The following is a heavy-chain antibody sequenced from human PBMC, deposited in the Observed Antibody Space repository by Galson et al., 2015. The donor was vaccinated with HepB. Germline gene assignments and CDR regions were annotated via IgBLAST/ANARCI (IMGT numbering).Heavy chain of an antibody. V-gene: IGHV1-69*13. CDR3: ARVWGDCSSTSCYRGDAYYSYGMDV. D-gene: IGHD2-2*02. CDR2: IIPIFGTA. J-gene: IGHJ6*02. Sequence: SVKVSCKASGGTFSSYAINWVRQAPGQGLEWMGGIIPIFGTANYAQKFQGRVTITADESTSTAYMEMSSLRSEDTAVYYCARVWGDCSSTSCYRGDAYYSYGMDVWGQGTTVTVSS. CDR1: GGTFSSYA.